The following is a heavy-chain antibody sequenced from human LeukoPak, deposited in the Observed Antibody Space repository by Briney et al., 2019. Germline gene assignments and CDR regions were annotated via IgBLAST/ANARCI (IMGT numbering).Heavy chain of an antibody. CDR1: GYSISSTYY. CDR3: ARASLGSGNYGRYFDD. CDR2: VFHSGNT. J-gene: IGHJ4*02. Sequence: PSETLSLTCTVSGYSISSTYYWGWIRQPPGKGLEWVGSVFHSGNTYYNPSLKSRLTISADTSKNQFSLTLTSVTAADTAVYYCARASLGSGNYGRYFDDWGQGTLVTVSS. D-gene: IGHD3-10*01. V-gene: IGHV4-38-2*02.